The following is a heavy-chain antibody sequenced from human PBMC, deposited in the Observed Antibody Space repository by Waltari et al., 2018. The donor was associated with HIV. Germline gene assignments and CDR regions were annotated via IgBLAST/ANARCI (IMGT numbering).Heavy chain of an antibody. V-gene: IGHV4-31*03. CDR1: GGSISSGGYY. CDR2: IYYSAST. J-gene: IGHJ4*02. Sequence: QVQLQESGPGLVKPSQTLSLTCTVSGGSISSGGYYWSWIRQHPGKGLEWIGYIYYSASTYDNPALKSRVTISVDTSKNQFSLKLSSVTAADTAVYYCARVPRYCSSTSCIGFDYWGQGTLVTVSS. D-gene: IGHD2-2*01. CDR3: ARVPRYCSSTSCIGFDY.